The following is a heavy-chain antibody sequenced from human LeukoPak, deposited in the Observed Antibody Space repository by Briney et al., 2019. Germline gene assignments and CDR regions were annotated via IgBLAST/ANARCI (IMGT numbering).Heavy chain of an antibody. D-gene: IGHD3-22*01. Sequence: SQTLSLTCTVSGDSISSGDYYWSWIRQPPGKGLEWIGYIHYSGSTYYNPSLQNRLSISIDTSKNQFSLKLRSVTAADTAVYYCARENYYDSSGSDYWGQGTLVTVSS. CDR1: GDSISSGDYY. J-gene: IGHJ4*02. CDR3: ARENYYDSSGSDY. CDR2: IHYSGST. V-gene: IGHV4-30-4*01.